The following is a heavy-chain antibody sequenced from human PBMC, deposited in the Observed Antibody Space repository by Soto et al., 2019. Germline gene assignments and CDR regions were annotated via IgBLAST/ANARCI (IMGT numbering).Heavy chain of an antibody. Sequence: GGSLRLSCAVSGFAISDYYMSWVRQAPGKGLEWVSVVYLGDSTFYADSVKGRFTIFRDDSKNTLYLQMNSLRAEDTAVYYCAGGLLRGRVVYCGPGTLVTVSS. CDR1: GFAISDYY. J-gene: IGHJ4*01. CDR2: VYLGDST. V-gene: IGHV3-53*01. D-gene: IGHD3-3*01. CDR3: AGGLLRGRVVY.